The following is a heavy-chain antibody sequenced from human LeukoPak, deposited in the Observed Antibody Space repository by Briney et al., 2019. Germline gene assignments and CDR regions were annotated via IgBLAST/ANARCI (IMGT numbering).Heavy chain of an antibody. J-gene: IGHJ6*02. D-gene: IGHD3-9*01. V-gene: IGHV1-46*01. Sequence: GASVKVSCKASGYTFTSYYMHWVRQAPGQGLEWMGIINPSGGSTSYAQKFQGRVTMTRDTSTSTVYMELSSLRSEDTAVYYCARDRVDILTAYYYYGMDVWGQGTTVTVSS. CDR2: INPSGGST. CDR1: GYTFTSYY. CDR3: ARDRVDILTAYYYYGMDV.